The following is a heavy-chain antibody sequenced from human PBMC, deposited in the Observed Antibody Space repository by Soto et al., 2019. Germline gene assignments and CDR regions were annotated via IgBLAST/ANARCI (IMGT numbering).Heavy chain of an antibody. CDR3: ARGSRRPYYDFWSGYLGGGPFDY. J-gene: IGHJ4*02. CDR1: GGSFSGYY. D-gene: IGHD3-3*01. V-gene: IGHV4-34*01. Sequence: SETLSLTCAVYGGSFSGYYWSWIRQPPGKGLEWIGEINHSGSTNYNPSLKSRVTISVDTSKNQFSLKLSSVTAADTAVYYCARGSRRPYYDFWSGYLGGGPFDYWGQGTLVTVSS. CDR2: INHSGST.